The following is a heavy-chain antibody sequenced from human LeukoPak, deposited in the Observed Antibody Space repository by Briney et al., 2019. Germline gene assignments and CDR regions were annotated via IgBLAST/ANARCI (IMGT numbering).Heavy chain of an antibody. D-gene: IGHD3-10*01. V-gene: IGHV3-33*01. CDR3: AREYGELLSQD. Sequence: GGSLRLSCAASGFTFSSYGMHWVRQAPGKGLEWVAVIWYDGSNKYYADSVKGRFTISRDNSKNTLYLQMNSLRAEDTAVYYCAREYGELLSQDWGQGTLVTVSS. J-gene: IGHJ4*02. CDR1: GFTFSSYG. CDR2: IWYDGSNK.